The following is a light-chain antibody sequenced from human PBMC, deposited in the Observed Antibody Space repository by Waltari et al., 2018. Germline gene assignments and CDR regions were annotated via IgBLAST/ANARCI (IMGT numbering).Light chain of an antibody. CDR3: QQYYTYSLWA. Sequence: DIQMTQSPSTLSASVGDRVTFTCRASESIGTSLAWYQQKSGKAPKLLFYHASTLEGGVPSRFSGSGSGTDFTLTISSLQPDDFATYFCQQYYTYSLWAFGQGTKVETK. J-gene: IGKJ1*01. V-gene: IGKV1-5*01. CDR1: ESIGTS. CDR2: HAS.